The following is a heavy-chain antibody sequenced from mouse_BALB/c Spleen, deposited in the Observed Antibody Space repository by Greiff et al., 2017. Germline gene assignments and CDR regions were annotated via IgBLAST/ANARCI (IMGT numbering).Heavy chain of an antibody. CDR2: INPSNGRT. CDR1: GYTFTSYW. D-gene: IGHD1-2*01. J-gene: IGHJ2*01. V-gene: IGHV1S81*02. Sequence: QVQLQQPGAELVKPGASVKLSCKASGYTFTSYWMHWVKQRPGQGLEWIGEINPSNGRTNYNEKFKSKATLTVDKSSSTAYMQLSSQTSEDSAVYYCARGYGPHFDDWGEGTTLTVAS. CDR3: ARGYGPHFDD.